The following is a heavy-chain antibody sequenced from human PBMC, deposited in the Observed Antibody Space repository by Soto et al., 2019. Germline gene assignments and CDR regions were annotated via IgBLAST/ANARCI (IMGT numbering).Heavy chain of an antibody. CDR2: IRIDSNHI. D-gene: IGHD1-26*01. V-gene: IGHV3-48*02. CDR3: ARDLSYAFDY. Sequence: EVQLVESGGGLVQPGVSLRLSCAASGFIFTSYSMNWVRQAPGKGLEWLSYIRIDSNHIGYADSVRGRFTISSDIAKTSLYLQMNSLRDADTAVYYCARDLSYAFDYWGQGTLVTVSS. J-gene: IGHJ4*02. CDR1: GFIFTSYS.